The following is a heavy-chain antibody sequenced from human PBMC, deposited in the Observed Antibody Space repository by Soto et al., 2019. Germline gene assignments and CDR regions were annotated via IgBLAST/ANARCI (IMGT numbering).Heavy chain of an antibody. D-gene: IGHD1-1*01. Sequence: EVQLVESGGGLVQPGRSLRLSCAASGLTFDDFAMPWVRQAPGKGREGVSGISWNSGSIGYADSVKGRFTISRDNAKNSLYLQMNSLRAEDTALYYCAKDKAGNWNADAFDIWGQGTMVTVSS. CDR2: ISWNSGSI. CDR1: GLTFDDFA. CDR3: AKDKAGNWNADAFDI. J-gene: IGHJ3*02. V-gene: IGHV3-9*01.